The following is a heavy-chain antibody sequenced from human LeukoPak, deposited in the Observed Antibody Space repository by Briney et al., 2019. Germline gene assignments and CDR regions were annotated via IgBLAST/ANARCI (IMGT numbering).Heavy chain of an antibody. CDR2: INHSGST. V-gene: IGHV4-34*01. Sequence: SETLSLTCAVYGGSFSGYYWSWIRQPPGKGLEWIGEINHSGSTNYNPSLKSRVTISVDTSKNQFSLKLSSVTAADTAVYYCASAGGGYKPTAPKYWGQGTLVTVSS. J-gene: IGHJ4*02. CDR3: ASAGGGYKPTAPKY. CDR1: GGSFSGYY. D-gene: IGHD5-12*01.